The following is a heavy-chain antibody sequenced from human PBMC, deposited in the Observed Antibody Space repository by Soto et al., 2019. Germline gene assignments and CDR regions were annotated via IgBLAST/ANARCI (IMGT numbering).Heavy chain of an antibody. CDR2: IYYSGST. Sequence: PSETLSLTCTVSGGSISSYYWSWIRQSPGKGLEWIGYIYYSGSTNYNPSLKSRVTISVDTSKNQFSLKLSSMTAADTAVYYCARHGSYYDFWSGHFDYWGQGTLVTVSS. V-gene: IGHV4-59*08. CDR1: GGSISSYY. D-gene: IGHD3-3*01. J-gene: IGHJ4*02. CDR3: ARHGSYYDFWSGHFDY.